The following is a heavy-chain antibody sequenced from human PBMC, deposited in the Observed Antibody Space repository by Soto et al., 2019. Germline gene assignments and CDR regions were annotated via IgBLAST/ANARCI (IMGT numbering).Heavy chain of an antibody. Sequence: SETLSLTCAVYGGSFSGYYWSWIRQPPGKGLEWNGEINHSGSTNYNPSLKSRVTISVDTSKNQFSLKLSSVTAADTAVYYCARLGGSYAVPHFDYWGQGTLVTVSS. D-gene: IGHD1-26*01. J-gene: IGHJ4*02. V-gene: IGHV4-34*01. CDR1: GGSFSGYY. CDR2: INHSGST. CDR3: ARLGGSYAVPHFDY.